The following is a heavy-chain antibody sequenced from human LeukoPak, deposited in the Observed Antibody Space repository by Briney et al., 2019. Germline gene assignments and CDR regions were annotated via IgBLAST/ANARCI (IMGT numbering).Heavy chain of an antibody. V-gene: IGHV1-2*02. J-gene: IGHJ5*02. D-gene: IGHD6-6*01. CDR1: RCTFTHYY. Sequence: ASVKVSCKASRCTFTHYYMHWLRQAPAQGLAWMGWINPNSAATNYAQKFQGRVTMPRDTSISTAYMELSRLTSDDTAVYYFVRGSSSVAWFDPWGQGTLVTVSS. CDR3: VRGSSSVAWFDP. CDR2: INPNSAAT.